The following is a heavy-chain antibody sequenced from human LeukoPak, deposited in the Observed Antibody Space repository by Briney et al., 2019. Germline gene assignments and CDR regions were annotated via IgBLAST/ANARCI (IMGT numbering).Heavy chain of an antibody. CDR3: ARDADPSGSYLAYYYYYMDV. D-gene: IGHD1-26*01. V-gene: IGHV3-7*01. J-gene: IGHJ6*03. CDR2: IKQGGSEK. CDR1: GFTFSSYW. Sequence: GGSLRLSCAASGFTFSSYWMSWVRQAPGKGLEWVASIKQGGSEKYYVDSVKGRFTISRDNAENSLYLQMNSLRAEDTAVYYCARDADPSGSYLAYYYYYMDVWGKGTTVTVSS.